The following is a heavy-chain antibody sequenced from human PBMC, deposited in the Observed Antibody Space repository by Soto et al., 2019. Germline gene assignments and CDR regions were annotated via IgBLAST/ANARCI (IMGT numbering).Heavy chain of an antibody. V-gene: IGHV4-39*01. CDR2: IYYSGNT. D-gene: IGHD3-9*01. Sequence: QLQLQESGPGLVKPSETLSLTCIVSGGSVSSSNYYWGWVRQSPGKGLEWIGSIYYSGNTYYNPSLESRVTISVDKSINEFSLKVISVTAADTAVYYCARLEGLATISYYFDFWGQGSLVTVSS. CDR3: ARLEGLATISYYFDF. CDR1: GGSVSSSNYY. J-gene: IGHJ4*02.